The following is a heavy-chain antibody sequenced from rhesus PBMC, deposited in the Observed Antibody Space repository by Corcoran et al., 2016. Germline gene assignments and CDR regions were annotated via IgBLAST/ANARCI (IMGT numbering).Heavy chain of an antibody. J-gene: IGHJ4*01. V-gene: IGHV4-160*01. CDR2: IYGSSGST. CDR1: GGSISSNN. CDR3: ARDRRPFTRMITVTITTGFVY. D-gene: IGHD3-9*01. Sequence: QVQLQESGPGLVKPSETLSLTCAVSGGSISSNNWSWIRQPPGKGLVRIGYIYGSSGSTYYNPSHKRSVTISPDTSKNHFSLKLCYVTAADTAVYYCARDRRPFTRMITVTITTGFVYGGQGVLVTVSS.